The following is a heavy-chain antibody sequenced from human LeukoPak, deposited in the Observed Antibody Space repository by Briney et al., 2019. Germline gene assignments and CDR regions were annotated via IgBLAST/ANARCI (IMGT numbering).Heavy chain of an antibody. Sequence: GGSLRLSCAASGFTFSSYSMNWVRQAPGKGLEWVSSISSSSSYIYYADSVKGRFTISRDNAKNSLYLQMNSLRAEDTAVYYCARSVGGCGGGSCSYYYYMDVWGKGTTVTVSS. V-gene: IGHV3-21*01. J-gene: IGHJ6*03. D-gene: IGHD2-15*01. CDR1: GFTFSSYS. CDR3: ARSVGGCGGGSCSYYYYMDV. CDR2: ISSSSSYI.